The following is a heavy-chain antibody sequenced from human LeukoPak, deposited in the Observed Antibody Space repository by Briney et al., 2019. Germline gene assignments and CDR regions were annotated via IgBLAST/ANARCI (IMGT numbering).Heavy chain of an antibody. Sequence: GGSLRLSCVASRFTLSSHSMNWVRPAPGKGLEWVSSISSSSSYIYYADSVKGRFTISRDNAKNSLYLQMNSLRAEDTAVYYCARAAENYGGRFDSWGQGTLVTVSS. CDR1: RFTLSSHS. CDR3: ARAAENYGGRFDS. J-gene: IGHJ4*02. D-gene: IGHD3-16*01. CDR2: ISSSSSYI. V-gene: IGHV3-21*01.